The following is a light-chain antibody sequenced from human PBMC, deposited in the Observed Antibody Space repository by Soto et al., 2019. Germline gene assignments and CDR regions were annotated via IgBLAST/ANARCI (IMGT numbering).Light chain of an antibody. CDR1: SSYVCGYDY. V-gene: IGLV2-8*01. CDR2: EVS. Sequence: SLLAQPPSASGSPGQSVTISCAGTSSYVCGYDYVSWYQQHPGKAPKLMIYEVSKRPSGVPDRFSGSKSGNTASLTVSGLQAEDEADYYCSSYAGSNNFVFGTGTKVTVL. CDR3: SSYAGSNNFV. J-gene: IGLJ1*01.